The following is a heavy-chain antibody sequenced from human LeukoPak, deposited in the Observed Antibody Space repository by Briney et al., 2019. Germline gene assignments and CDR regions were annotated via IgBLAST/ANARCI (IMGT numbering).Heavy chain of an antibody. D-gene: IGHD4-23*01. V-gene: IGHV3-7*03. J-gene: IGHJ6*02. CDR1: GFTFSRYW. Sequence: PGGSLRLSCAASGFTFSRYWMSWVRQVPRKGLEWVTNIKQDGGEIYYVDCVKGRFTLSRDNAKNSLYLQMNSLRAEDTAVYYCARAYPYYGGNPAQLPGPGPFYYYYYGMDVWGQGTTVTVSS. CDR2: IKQDGGEI. CDR3: ARAYPYYGGNPAQLPGPGPFYYYYYGMDV.